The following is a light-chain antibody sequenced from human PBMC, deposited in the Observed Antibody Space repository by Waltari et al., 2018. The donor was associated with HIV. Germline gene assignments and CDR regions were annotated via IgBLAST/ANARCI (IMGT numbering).Light chain of an antibody. CDR1: YGSVSTSYY. V-gene: IGLV8-61*01. CDR2: STY. J-gene: IGLJ2*01. Sequence: QTVVNQEPTFAVSPGGTVPLTCALSYGSVSTSYYPGWFQKTPGQAPRTLISSTYSRSSGVPDRFSGSILGNKAALTITEAQSDDDSHYYCVLYMSGSTLVFGGGTKLTVL. CDR3: VLYMSGSTLV.